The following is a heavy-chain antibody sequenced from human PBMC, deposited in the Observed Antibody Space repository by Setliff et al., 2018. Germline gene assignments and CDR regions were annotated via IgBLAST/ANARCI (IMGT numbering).Heavy chain of an antibody. J-gene: IGHJ4*02. CDR3: ARGGTFRYFDY. CDR2: IHHSGKA. CDR1: GFSISSGYY. V-gene: IGHV4-38-2*01. D-gene: IGHD2-15*01. Sequence: PSETLSLTCAVSGFSISSGYYWGWIRQPPGKGLEWIVNIHHSGKAYYNPSLKSRVTMSVDTSKNHVSRKLSSVTAADTAVYYCARGGTFRYFDYWGRGTPVTVSS.